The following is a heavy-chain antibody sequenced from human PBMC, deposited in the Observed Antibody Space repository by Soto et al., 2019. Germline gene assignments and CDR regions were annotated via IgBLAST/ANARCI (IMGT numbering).Heavy chain of an antibody. Sequence: PSETLRLSCAASGFTFSSHEMAWVRQAPGKGLEWVSYISNSGSTIKYADSVKGRFTISRDNAKNSLYLQMNSLRAEDTAVYYCAGGVMYSGSYQDWGLGSLVTVSS. V-gene: IGHV3-48*03. CDR2: ISNSGSTI. CDR3: AGGVMYSGSYQD. CDR1: GFTFSSHE. J-gene: IGHJ4*02. D-gene: IGHD1-26*01.